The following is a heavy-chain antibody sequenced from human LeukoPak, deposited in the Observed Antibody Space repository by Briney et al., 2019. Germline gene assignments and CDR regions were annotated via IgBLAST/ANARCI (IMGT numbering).Heavy chain of an antibody. CDR1: GFTFSSYA. D-gene: IGHD3-3*01. CDR2: ISYDGSNK. J-gene: IGHJ4*02. Sequence: GGSLRLSCAASGFTFSSYAMHWVRQAPGKGLEWVAVISYDGSNKYYADSVKGRFTISRDNSKNTLYLQMNSLRAEDTAVYYCARDSSDFWSGYYQTVDYWGQGTLVTVSP. CDR3: ARDSSDFWSGYYQTVDY. V-gene: IGHV3-30-3*01.